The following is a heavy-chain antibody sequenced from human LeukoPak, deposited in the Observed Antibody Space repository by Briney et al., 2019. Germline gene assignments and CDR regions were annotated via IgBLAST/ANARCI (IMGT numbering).Heavy chain of an antibody. V-gene: IGHV3-33*01. J-gene: IGHJ4*02. Sequence: GGSLRLSCAASGFTFSSYGMHWVRQAPGKGLEWVAVIWYDGSNKYYADSVKGRFTISRDNSKNTLYLQMNSLRAEDTAVYYCASHSTVTTGFDYWGQGTLVTVSS. CDR3: ASHSTVTTGFDY. D-gene: IGHD4-17*01. CDR1: GFTFSSYG. CDR2: IWYDGSNK.